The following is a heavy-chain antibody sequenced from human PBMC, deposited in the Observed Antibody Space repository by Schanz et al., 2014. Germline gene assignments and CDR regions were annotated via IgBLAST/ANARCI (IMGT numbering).Heavy chain of an antibody. CDR3: AKDEGYNYGYIFDY. D-gene: IGHD5-18*01. Sequence: EVQLVESGGGLVQPGGSLRLSCAASGFTFSSYAMSWVRQAPGKGLEWVSAISGSGETTYYADSVKGRFTISRDNSRETMFLQMNTLRPDDTAVYYCAKDEGYNYGYIFDYWGQGTLVTVSS. CDR1: GFTFSSYA. J-gene: IGHJ4*02. CDR2: ISGSGETT. V-gene: IGHV3-23*04.